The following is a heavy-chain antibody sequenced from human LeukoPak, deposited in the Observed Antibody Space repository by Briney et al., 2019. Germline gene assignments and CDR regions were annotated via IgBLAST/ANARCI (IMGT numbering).Heavy chain of an antibody. CDR3: ARSELVDAFDI. CDR2: ITYDGSNK. J-gene: IGHJ3*02. V-gene: IGHV3-30-3*01. Sequence: GGSLRLSCATSGFTFSNYAMHWVRQAPGKGLEWVAVITYDGSNKYYADSVKGRFTFSRDDSNNMLYLQMNSLRAEDTAVYYCARSELVDAFDIWGQGTMVTVSS. CDR1: GFTFSNYA. D-gene: IGHD1-14*01.